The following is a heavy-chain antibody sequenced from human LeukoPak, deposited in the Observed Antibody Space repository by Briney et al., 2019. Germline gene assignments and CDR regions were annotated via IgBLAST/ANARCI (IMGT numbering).Heavy chain of an antibody. CDR3: AREEGFYTTTHFDY. CDR1: GGSFSGYY. J-gene: IGHJ4*02. CDR2: INHSGST. Sequence: SETLSLTCAVYGGSFSGYYWSWIRQPPGKGLEWIGEINHSGSTNYNPSLKSRVTISVDTSKNQFSLKLSSVTVADTAVYYCAREEGFYTTTHFDYWGQGTLVTVSS. V-gene: IGHV4-34*01. D-gene: IGHD1-1*01.